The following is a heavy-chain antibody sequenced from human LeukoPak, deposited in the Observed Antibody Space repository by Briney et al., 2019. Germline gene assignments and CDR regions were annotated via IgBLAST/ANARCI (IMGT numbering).Heavy chain of an antibody. CDR2: IYHSGST. Sequence: PSETLSLTCTVSGVSITSYYWSWIRQPPGKGLEWIGPIYHSGSTNDNPSLKSRVTTSVDTSKNQFSLKLSSVTAADTAVYYCARRGYYYDSSHYYYFDYWGQGTLVTVSS. J-gene: IGHJ4*02. D-gene: IGHD3-22*01. V-gene: IGHV4-59*08. CDR1: GVSITSYY. CDR3: ARRGYYYDSSHYYYFDY.